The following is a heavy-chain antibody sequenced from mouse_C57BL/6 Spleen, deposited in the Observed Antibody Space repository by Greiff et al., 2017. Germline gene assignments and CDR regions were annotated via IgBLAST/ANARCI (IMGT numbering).Heavy chain of an antibody. CDR3: ARSGDGYLFDY. Sequence: EVQLQQSGPELVKPGASVKISCKASGYTFTDYYMNWVKQSHGKSLEWIGDINPNNGGTSYTQKFKGKATLTVDKSSSTAYMELRSLTSEDSAVYYCARSGDGYLFDYWGQGTTLTVSS. CDR2: INPNNGGT. D-gene: IGHD2-3*01. CDR1: GYTFTDYY. J-gene: IGHJ2*01. V-gene: IGHV1-26*01.